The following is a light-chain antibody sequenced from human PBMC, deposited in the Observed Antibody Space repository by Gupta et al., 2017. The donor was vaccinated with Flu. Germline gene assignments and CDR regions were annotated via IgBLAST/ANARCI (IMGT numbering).Light chain of an antibody. CDR1: LCITNY. CDR3: QQGYGTPRT. V-gene: IGKV1-39*01. CDR2: AAS. Sequence: PSSLSASIGDKVTITCRASLCITNYVNWYQQRPGKAPKLLISAASSLQSGVPSRFSGSGSGTDFTLTIDSLQPEDFATYYCQQGYGTPRTFGQGTRVEVK. J-gene: IGKJ1*01.